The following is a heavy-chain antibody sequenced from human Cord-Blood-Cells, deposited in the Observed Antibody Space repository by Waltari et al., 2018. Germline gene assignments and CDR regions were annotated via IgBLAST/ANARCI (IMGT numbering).Heavy chain of an antibody. Sequence: QVQLVASGGGVVQPGRSLSPSCAASGFTFRSYGLLWVRQAPGKGLEWVAVISYDGSNKYYADSVKGRFTISRDNSKNTLYLQMNSLRAEDTAVYYCAKNSYGYYFDYWGQGTLVTVSS. CDR2: ISYDGSNK. CDR3: AKNSYGYYFDY. CDR1: GFTFRSYG. V-gene: IGHV3-30*18. D-gene: IGHD5-18*01. J-gene: IGHJ4*02.